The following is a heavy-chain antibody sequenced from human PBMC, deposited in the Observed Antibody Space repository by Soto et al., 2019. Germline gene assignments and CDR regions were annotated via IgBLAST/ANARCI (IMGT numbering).Heavy chain of an antibody. CDR1: GYTFTSNY. V-gene: IGHV1-46*01. Sequence: QVQLVQSGAEVKKPGASVKVSCKASGYTFTSNYMHWVRQAPGQGLEWMGIINPSGGGTSYAQKFQARVTMTADTSTSTVYMELSSLRSEDTAVYYCARDSTLAYWGRGTLVTVSS. CDR2: INPSGGGT. J-gene: IGHJ4*02. CDR3: ARDSTLAY.